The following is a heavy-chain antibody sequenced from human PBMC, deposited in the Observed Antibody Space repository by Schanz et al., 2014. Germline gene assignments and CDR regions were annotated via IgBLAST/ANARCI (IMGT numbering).Heavy chain of an antibody. CDR3: AKDMHKDYGGKPQAFDI. Sequence: QMHLAESGGGVVQPGRSLRLSCAASGAASGFTFSNYAMHWVRQAPGKGLEWVAVIWYDGNNKFYADSVKGRFIISRDNSKNTLDLQMNSLRDEDTALYYCAKDMHKDYGGKPQAFDIWGQGTMVTVSS. V-gene: IGHV3-33*06. J-gene: IGHJ3*02. CDR1: GAASGFTFSNYA. D-gene: IGHD4-17*01. CDR2: IWYDGNNK.